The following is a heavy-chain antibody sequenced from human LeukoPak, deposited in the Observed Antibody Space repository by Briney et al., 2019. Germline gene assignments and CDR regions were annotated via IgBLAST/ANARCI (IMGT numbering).Heavy chain of an antibody. Sequence: SQTLSLTCTVSGGSISSGSYYWSWTRQPAGKGLEWIGRIYTSGSTNYNPSLKSRVTISVDTSKNQFSLKLSSVTAADTAVYYCARDQDYYDSSGYDYWGQGTLVTVSS. J-gene: IGHJ4*02. CDR3: ARDQDYYDSSGYDY. D-gene: IGHD3-22*01. V-gene: IGHV4-61*02. CDR2: IYTSGST. CDR1: GGSISSGSYY.